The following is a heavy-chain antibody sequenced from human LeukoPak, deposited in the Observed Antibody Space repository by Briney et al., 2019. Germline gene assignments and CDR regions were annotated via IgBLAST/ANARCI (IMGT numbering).Heavy chain of an antibody. V-gene: IGHV4-39*01. CDR2: IYYSGGT. CDR1: GVSISSSSYS. J-gene: IGHJ4*02. CDR3: ATRGRARDY. D-gene: IGHD3-10*01. Sequence: SETLSLTCTVSGVSISSSSYSWGWIRQPPGKGLEWIGSIYYSGGTYYNPSLKSRVTIYVDTAKNQVSLKLSSVTAADTAVYYCATRGRARDYWGQGTLVTVSS.